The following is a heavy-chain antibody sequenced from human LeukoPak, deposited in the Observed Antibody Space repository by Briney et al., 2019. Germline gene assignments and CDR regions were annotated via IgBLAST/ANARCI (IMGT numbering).Heavy chain of an antibody. J-gene: IGHJ6*02. D-gene: IGHD3-10*01. V-gene: IGHV1-69*13. Sequence: ASVKVSCKASGGTFISYAISWVRQAPGQGLEWMGGIIPIFGTANYAQKFQGRVTITADESTSTAYMELSSLRSEDTAVYYCAREKAYYYGSGYYYYYYGMDVWGQGTTVTVSS. CDR1: GGTFISYA. CDR3: AREKAYYYGSGYYYYYYGMDV. CDR2: IIPIFGTA.